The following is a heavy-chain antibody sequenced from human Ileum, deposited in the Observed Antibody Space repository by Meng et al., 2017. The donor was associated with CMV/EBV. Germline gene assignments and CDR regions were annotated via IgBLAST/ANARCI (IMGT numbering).Heavy chain of an antibody. Sequence: VQLVQSGAEVKKPGASVKVSCKASGYSFTSYWISWVRQMPGKGLEWMGRIDPSDSYTNYSPSFQGHVTISADKSISTAYLQWSSLKASDTAMYYCASPGEYSSSWYWVYWGQGTLVTVSS. J-gene: IGHJ4*02. D-gene: IGHD6-13*01. CDR3: ASPGEYSSSWYWVY. V-gene: IGHV5-10-1*01. CDR2: IDPSDSYT. CDR1: GYSFTSYW.